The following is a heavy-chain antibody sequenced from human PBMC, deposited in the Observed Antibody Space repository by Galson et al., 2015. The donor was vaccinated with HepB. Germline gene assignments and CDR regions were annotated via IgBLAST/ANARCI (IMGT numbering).Heavy chain of an antibody. D-gene: IGHD5-24*01. V-gene: IGHV1-2*02. Sequence: SVKVSCKASGYTFTGYYMHWVRQAPGQGLEWMGWINPNSGGTNYAQKFQGRVTMTRDTSISTAYMELSRLRSDDTAVYYCASTSGVEMATISAVDIWGQGTMVTVSS. CDR3: ASTSGVEMATISAVDI. CDR2: INPNSGGT. CDR1: GYTFTGYY. J-gene: IGHJ3*02.